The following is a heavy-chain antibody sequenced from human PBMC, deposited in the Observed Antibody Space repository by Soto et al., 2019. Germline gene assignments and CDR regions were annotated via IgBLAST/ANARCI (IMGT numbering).Heavy chain of an antibody. CDR1: GFTFSSYA. Sequence: GGSLRLSCAASGFTFSSYAMSWVRQAPGKGLEWVSAISGSGGSTYYADSVKGRFTISRDNSKNTLYLQMNSLRAEDTAVYYCAKPTSGVPGYGMDVWGQGTTVTVSS. CDR3: AKPTSGVPGYGMDV. V-gene: IGHV3-23*01. D-gene: IGHD2-2*01. CDR2: ISGSGGST. J-gene: IGHJ6*02.